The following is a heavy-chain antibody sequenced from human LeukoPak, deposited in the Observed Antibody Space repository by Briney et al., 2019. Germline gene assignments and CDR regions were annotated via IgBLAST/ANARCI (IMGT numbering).Heavy chain of an antibody. J-gene: IGHJ4*02. CDR3: ARHVDWNPTFDY. D-gene: IGHD1-1*01. CDR1: GGSVSSYY. V-gene: IGHV4-59*08. Sequence: KRSDTLSLTCTVSGGSVSSYYGSWIRQPPGEGLEWIGYIYYSVSNKYNPSLKSRLTISVATSKNQFSLKLSSVTASDTAVYYCARHVDWNPTFDYWGQGTLVTVSS. CDR2: IYYSVSN.